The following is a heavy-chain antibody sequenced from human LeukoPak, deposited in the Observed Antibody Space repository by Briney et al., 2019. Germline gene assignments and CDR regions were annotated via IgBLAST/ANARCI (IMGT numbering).Heavy chain of an antibody. J-gene: IGHJ4*02. Sequence: PGGSLRLSCAASGFTFSSYSMNWVRQAPGKGLEWVSYISSSSTIYYADSVKGRFTISRDNAKNSLYLQMNSLRDEDTAVYYCARGAHSSGYYDYWGQGTLVTVSS. V-gene: IGHV3-48*02. CDR3: ARGAHSSGYYDY. D-gene: IGHD3-22*01. CDR2: ISSSSTI. CDR1: GFTFSSYS.